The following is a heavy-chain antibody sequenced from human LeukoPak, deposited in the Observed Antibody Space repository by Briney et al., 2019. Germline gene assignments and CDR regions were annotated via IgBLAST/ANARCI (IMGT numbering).Heavy chain of an antibody. V-gene: IGHV1-18*01. D-gene: IGHD3-22*01. CDR2: ISAYNGNT. CDR1: GYTFTSYG. CDR3: ARDDYLPPYYYDSSGYYGFDY. Sequence: GASVKVSCKASGYTFTSYGISWVRQAPGQGLEWRGWISAYNGNTNYAQKLQGRVTMTTDTSTSTAYMELRSLRSDDTAVYYCARDDYLPPYYYDSSGYYGFDYWGQGTLVTVSS. J-gene: IGHJ4*02.